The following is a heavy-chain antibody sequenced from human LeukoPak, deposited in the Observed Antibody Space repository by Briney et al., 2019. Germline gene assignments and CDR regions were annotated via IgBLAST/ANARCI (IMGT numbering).Heavy chain of an antibody. Sequence: PGRSLRLSCAASGFTFSSYGMQWVRQAPGKGLEWVAVIWPDGSNKYYADSVKGRFTISRDNSKNTLYLQMNSLKTEDTAVYYCTTDDYYYGSGSYCPLGSYWGQGTLVTVSS. V-gene: IGHV3-33*01. D-gene: IGHD3-10*01. CDR2: IWPDGSNK. CDR3: TTDDYYYGSGSYCPLGSY. J-gene: IGHJ4*02. CDR1: GFTFSSYG.